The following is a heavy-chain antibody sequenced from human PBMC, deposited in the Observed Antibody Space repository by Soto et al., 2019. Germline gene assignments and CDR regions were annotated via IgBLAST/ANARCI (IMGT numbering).Heavy chain of an antibody. CDR1: GGSISSSSYY. Sequence: SETLSLTCTVSGGSISSSSYYWGWIRQPPGKGLEWIGSIYYSGSTYYNPSLKSRVTISVDTSKNQFSLKLSSVTAADTAVYYCARQSSGYDSYYFDYWGQGTLVTVSS. CDR3: ARQSSGYDSYYFDY. V-gene: IGHV4-39*01. J-gene: IGHJ4*02. CDR2: IYYSGST. D-gene: IGHD5-12*01.